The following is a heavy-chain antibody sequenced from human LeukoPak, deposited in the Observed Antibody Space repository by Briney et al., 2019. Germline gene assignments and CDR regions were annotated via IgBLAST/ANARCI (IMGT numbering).Heavy chain of an antibody. CDR3: ARDHIYHFGSGRILSHSNYYYYNGMDV. CDR1: GYTFTGYY. V-gene: IGHV1-2*02. CDR2: INPNSGGT. D-gene: IGHD3-3*01. Sequence: GASVKVSCKASGYTFTGYYMHWVRQAPGQGLEWMGWINPNSGGTNYAQKFQGRVTMTRDTSISTAYMELSRLRSDDTAVYYCARDHIYHFGSGRILSHSNYYYYNGMDVWGQATTVTVSS. J-gene: IGHJ6*02.